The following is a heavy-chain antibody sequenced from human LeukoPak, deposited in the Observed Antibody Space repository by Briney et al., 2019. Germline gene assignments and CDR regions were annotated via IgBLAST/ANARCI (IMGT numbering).Heavy chain of an antibody. CDR2: IGSDGDR. D-gene: IGHD6-25*01. J-gene: IGHJ4*02. CDR3: AKSAGAATTYFDS. V-gene: IGHV3-23*01. Sequence: GGSLRLSCTASGFAFGSFAMAWVRQAPGKGLEGVAAIGSDGDRVHEDSVKGRFTISRDNSKSTLYLQMDNLRVEGTAVYFCAKSAGAATTYFDSWGQGALVTVSS. CDR1: GFAFGSFA.